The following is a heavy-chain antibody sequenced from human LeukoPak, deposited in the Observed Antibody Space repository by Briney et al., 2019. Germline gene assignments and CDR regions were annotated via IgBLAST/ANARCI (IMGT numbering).Heavy chain of an antibody. Sequence: VASVKVSCKASGGTFSRYGISWVRQAPGQGLEWMGRIIPILGITNYAQKFQGRVTITADKSTTTAYMEVSSLRSEDTAVYFCARGFESSTSYVSDFDFWGQGSLVTVSS. CDR2: IIPILGIT. D-gene: IGHD3-16*01. J-gene: IGHJ4*02. CDR1: GGTFSRYG. V-gene: IGHV1-69*04. CDR3: ARGFESSTSYVSDFDF.